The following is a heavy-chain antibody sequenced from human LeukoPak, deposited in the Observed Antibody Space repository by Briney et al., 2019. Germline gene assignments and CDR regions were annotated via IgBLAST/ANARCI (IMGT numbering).Heavy chain of an antibody. CDR1: GYTFTGYY. D-gene: IGHD6-19*01. V-gene: IGHV1-2*02. CDR3: ARGTLLYSSGWYLIGPFDF. J-gene: IGHJ3*01. Sequence: ASVKVSCKASGYTFTGYYMHWVRQAPGQGLEWMGWINPNSGGTNYAQKFQGRVTMTRDTSISTAYMELSRLRSDDTAVYYCARGTLLYSSGWYLIGPFDFWGQGTMVTVSS. CDR2: INPNSGGT.